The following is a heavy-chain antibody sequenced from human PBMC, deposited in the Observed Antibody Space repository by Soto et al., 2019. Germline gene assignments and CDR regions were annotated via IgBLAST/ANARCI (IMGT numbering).Heavy chain of an antibody. Sequence: PGGSLRLSCAASGFTFSSYWMSWVRQAPGKGLEWVANIKQDGSEKYYVDSVKGRFAISRDNAKNSPYLQMNSLRAEDTAVYYCASQAYYDSSGPRWGQGTLVTVSS. D-gene: IGHD3-22*01. CDR3: ASQAYYDSSGPR. J-gene: IGHJ4*02. CDR2: IKQDGSEK. CDR1: GFTFSSYW. V-gene: IGHV3-7*01.